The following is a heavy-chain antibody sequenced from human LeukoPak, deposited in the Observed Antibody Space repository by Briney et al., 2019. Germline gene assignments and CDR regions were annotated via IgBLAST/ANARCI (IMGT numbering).Heavy chain of an antibody. CDR1: GLNFRKSW. D-gene: IGHD7-27*01. Sequence: PGGSLRLSCAASGLNFRKSWMTWVRQAPGRGLEWVANIKDDGSEKYYVDSVKGRFTISRDNAKNSLYLQMNSLSAEDTAVYFCTNWGDTWGLDFWGQGSLVSVSS. J-gene: IGHJ4*02. V-gene: IGHV3-7*01. CDR3: TNWGDTWGLDF. CDR2: IKDDGSEK.